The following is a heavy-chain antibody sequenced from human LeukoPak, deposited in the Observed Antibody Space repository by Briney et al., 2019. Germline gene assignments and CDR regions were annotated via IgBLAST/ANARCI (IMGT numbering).Heavy chain of an antibody. CDR2: IYDGGST. Sequence: SETLSLTCTVSGGSISSSRYYWGWIRQPPGKGLEWIGSIYDGGSTYYNPSLKSRVTISVDTSKKQFSLKLRSVTAADTAVYYCARLTGYSSESWFDPWGQGTLVTVSS. CDR3: ARLTGYSSESWFDP. CDR1: GGSISSSRYY. V-gene: IGHV4-39*07. J-gene: IGHJ5*02. D-gene: IGHD3-9*01.